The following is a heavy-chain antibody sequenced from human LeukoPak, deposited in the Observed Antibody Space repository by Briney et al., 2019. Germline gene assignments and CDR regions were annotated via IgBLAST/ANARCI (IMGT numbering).Heavy chain of an antibody. Sequence: ASVKVSCKASGYTFSSYDINWVRQATGQGLEWMGWMNPNSGNTGYAQKFQGRVTMTRNTSISTAYMELSSLRPEDTAVYYCARGGLIDRNDYSMDVWGKGTTVTISS. D-gene: IGHD4/OR15-4a*01. V-gene: IGHV1-8*01. CDR1: GYTFSSYD. CDR2: MNPNSGNT. J-gene: IGHJ6*04. CDR3: ARGGLIDRNDYSMDV.